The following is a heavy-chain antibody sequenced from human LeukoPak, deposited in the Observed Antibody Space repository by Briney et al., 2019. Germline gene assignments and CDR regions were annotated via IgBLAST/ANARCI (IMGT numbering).Heavy chain of an antibody. V-gene: IGHV1-8*02. Sequence: ASVKVSCKASGYTFTSYDINWVRQATGQGLEWMGWMNPNSGNTGYAQKFQGRVTMTRDMSTSTVYMELSSLRSEDTAVYYCARVDDSSGYYHFDYWGQGTLVTVSS. CDR3: ARVDDSSGYYHFDY. J-gene: IGHJ4*02. D-gene: IGHD3-22*01. CDR2: MNPNSGNT. CDR1: GYTFTSYD.